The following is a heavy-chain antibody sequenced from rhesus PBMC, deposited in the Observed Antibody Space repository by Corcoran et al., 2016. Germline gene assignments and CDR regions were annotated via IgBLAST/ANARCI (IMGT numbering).Heavy chain of an antibody. D-gene: IGHD3-9*01. J-gene: IGHJ5-1*01. Sequence: QVQLQQWGEGLVKPSETLSLTCAVFGGSVSGYWWGWIRQPPGKGLEWIGHTRIDGPTNYSPSLQSRLTISIDTSKNPLSLKLNSVAAADTAVYYCASQEDRTRPLSAFDVWGPGVLVTVSS. CDR1: GGSVSGYW. CDR2: TRIDGPT. V-gene: IGHV4S11*01. CDR3: ASQEDRTRPLSAFDV.